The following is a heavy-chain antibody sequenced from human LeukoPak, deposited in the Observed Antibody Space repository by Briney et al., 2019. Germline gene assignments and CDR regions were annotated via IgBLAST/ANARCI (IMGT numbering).Heavy chain of an antibody. CDR3: ARGSDSGNMDV. V-gene: IGHV4-30-4*01. CDR2: MYYSGST. D-gene: IGHD2-21*01. Sequence: SETLSLTCTVSGGSISSGDYYWSWIRQPPGKGLEWIAYMYYSGSTYYNPSLKSRVTMSADTSKNQLSLKLSSVTAADTAVYYCARGSDSGNMDVWGKGATVTVSS. J-gene: IGHJ6*03. CDR1: GGSISSGDYY.